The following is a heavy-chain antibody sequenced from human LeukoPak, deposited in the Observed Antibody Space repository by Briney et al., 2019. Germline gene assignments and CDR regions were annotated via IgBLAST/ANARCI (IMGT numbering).Heavy chain of an antibody. CDR3: ARQNSYDSSGYWGPFDY. Sequence: GESLKISCKGSGYSFTSYWIGWVRQMPGKGLEWMGIIYPGDSDTRYSSSFQGQVTISADKSISTAYLQWSSLKASDTAMYYCARQNSYDSSGYWGPFDYWGQGTLVTVSS. CDR2: IYPGDSDT. D-gene: IGHD3-22*01. CDR1: GYSFTSYW. V-gene: IGHV5-51*01. J-gene: IGHJ4*02.